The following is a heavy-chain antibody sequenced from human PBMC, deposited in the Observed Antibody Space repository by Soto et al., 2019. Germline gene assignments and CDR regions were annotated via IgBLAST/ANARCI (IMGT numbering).Heavy chain of an antibody. CDR3: ARDRGYNWNYVWFDP. CDR1: GYTFSSYG. CDR2: ISAYNGNT. V-gene: IGHV1-18*01. Sequence: QVQLVQSGAEVKKPGASVKVSCKASGYTFSSYGISWVRQAPGQGLEWRGRISAYNGNTNYAQKLQGSVTMNTVTAASTAYMELRSLRSDDTAVYYCARDRGYNWNYVWFDPWGQGTLVTVSS. D-gene: IGHD1-7*01. J-gene: IGHJ5*02.